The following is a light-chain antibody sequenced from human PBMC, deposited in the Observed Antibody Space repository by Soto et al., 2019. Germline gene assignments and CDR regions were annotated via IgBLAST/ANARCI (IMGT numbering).Light chain of an antibody. CDR1: QSISSW. Sequence: DIQMTQSPSTLSASVGDRVTITCRASQSISSWLAWYQQKPGKAPKLLIYDASSLESGVPSRFSGSGSGTEFTLPISSLQPADFATYYCQQYNSLTWTFGQGTKVEIK. CDR3: QQYNSLTWT. V-gene: IGKV1-5*01. J-gene: IGKJ1*01. CDR2: DAS.